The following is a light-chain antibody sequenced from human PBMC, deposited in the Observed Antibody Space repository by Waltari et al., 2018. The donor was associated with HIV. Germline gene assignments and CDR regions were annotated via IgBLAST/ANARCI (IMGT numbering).Light chain of an antibody. CDR1: RSVLYTSNNKNY. J-gene: IGKJ1*01. CDR3: QQYYSIPRT. Sequence: DIVMTQSPDSLAVSLGARAPINCKSSRSVLYTSNNKNYLAWYQHKPGQPPKLLIYWASTRQSGVPDRFSGSGSGTDFTLAINNLQAEDVAVYYCQQYYSIPRTFGQGTKVEIK. V-gene: IGKV4-1*01. CDR2: WAS.